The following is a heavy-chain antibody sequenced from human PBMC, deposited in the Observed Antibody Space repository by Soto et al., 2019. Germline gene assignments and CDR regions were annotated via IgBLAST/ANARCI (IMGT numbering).Heavy chain of an antibody. D-gene: IGHD3-9*01. J-gene: IGHJ3*02. CDR1: GFTFSSYS. V-gene: IGHV3-48*01. Sequence: GGSLRLSCAASGFTFSSYSMNWVRQAPGKGLEWVSYISSSSSTIYYADSVKGRFTISRDNAKNSLYLQMNSLRAEDTAVYYCATPEATYFDWPGAFGIWGQGTMVTVSS. CDR2: ISSSSSTI. CDR3: ATPEATYFDWPGAFGI.